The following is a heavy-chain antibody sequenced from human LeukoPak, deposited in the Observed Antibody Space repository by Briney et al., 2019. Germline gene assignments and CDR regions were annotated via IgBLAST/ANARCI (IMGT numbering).Heavy chain of an antibody. V-gene: IGHV1-2*04. CDR3: ARPPGGIFDYFDY. J-gene: IGHJ4*02. CDR1: GYTFTGYY. Sequence: ASVKVSCKASGYTFTGYYMHWVRQAPGQGLEWMGWINPNSGGTNYAQKFQGWVTMTRDTSISTAYLQWSSLKASDTAMYYCARPPGGIFDYFDYWGQGTLVTVSS. D-gene: IGHD2-15*01. CDR2: INPNSGGT.